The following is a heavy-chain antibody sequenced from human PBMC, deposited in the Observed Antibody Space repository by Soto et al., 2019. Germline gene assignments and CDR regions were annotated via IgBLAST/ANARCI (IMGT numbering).Heavy chain of an antibody. Sequence: GESLKISCAASGFTFSSYAMSWVRQAPGKGLEWVSAISGSGGSTYYADSVKGRFTISRDNSKNTLYLQMNSLRAEDTAVYYCAKPARILLFGGIDYWGQGTLVTVSS. J-gene: IGHJ4*02. CDR3: AKPARILLFGGIDY. CDR2: ISGSGGST. D-gene: IGHD2-15*01. V-gene: IGHV3-23*01. CDR1: GFTFSSYA.